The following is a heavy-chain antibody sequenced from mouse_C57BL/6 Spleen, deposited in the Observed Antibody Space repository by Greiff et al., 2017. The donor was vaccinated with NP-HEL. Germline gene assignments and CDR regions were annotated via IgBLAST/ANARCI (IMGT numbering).Heavy chain of an antibody. CDR1: GYSFTGYF. CDR3: ARDYYGSSWGYFDV. V-gene: IGHV1-20*01. J-gene: IGHJ1*03. CDR2: INPYNGDT. D-gene: IGHD1-1*01. Sequence: EVQLQQSGPELVKPGDSVKISCKASGYSFTGYFMNWVMQSHGKSLEWIGRINPYNGDTFYNQKFKGKATLTVDKSSSTAHMELRSLTSEDSAVYYCARDYYGSSWGYFDVWGTGTTVTVSS.